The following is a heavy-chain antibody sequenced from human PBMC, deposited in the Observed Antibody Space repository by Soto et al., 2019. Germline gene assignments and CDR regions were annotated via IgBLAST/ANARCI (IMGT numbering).Heavy chain of an antibody. CDR2: ISFDGRNS. D-gene: IGHD3-10*01. V-gene: IGHV3-30*18. J-gene: IGHJ4*02. CDR1: GFTINNYG. CDR3: VKQTGSGSYYNAGSGGHFDS. Sequence: GGSLRLSYAAAGFTINNYGMRWVRQAPGKGLEWVVVISFDGRNSYYLDSVKGRFTISRDNSKNTLYLDMTSLRPEDTAIYYCVKQTGSGSYYNAGSGGHFDSWGQGILVTVPQ.